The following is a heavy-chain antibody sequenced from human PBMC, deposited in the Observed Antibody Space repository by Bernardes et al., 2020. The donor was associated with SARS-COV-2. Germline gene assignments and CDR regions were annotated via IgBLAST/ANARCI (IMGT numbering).Heavy chain of an antibody. CDR2: ISYDGTHE. D-gene: IGHD7-27*01. V-gene: IGHV3-30*04. J-gene: IGHJ6*02. CDR1: GFIFSSFA. Sequence: GGSLRLTCAASGFIFSSFAIHWVRQSPGKGLQWVAAISYDGTHEYYADSVKGRFTISRDNSQNFLHLQMNSVRAEDTAVYFCARSPLTGIQYGRSHYYGMDVWGQGTTVTVAS. CDR3: ARSPLTGIQYGRSHYYGMDV.